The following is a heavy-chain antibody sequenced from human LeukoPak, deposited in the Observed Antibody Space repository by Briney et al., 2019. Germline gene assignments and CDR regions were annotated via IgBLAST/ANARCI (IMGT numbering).Heavy chain of an antibody. V-gene: IGHV1-2*02. CDR2: INPNSGGT. CDR3: ARDFQDDAFDI. Sequence: ASVKVSCKASGYTFTGYCMHWVRQAPGQGLEGMGWINPNSGGTNYAQKFQGRVTMTRNTSISTAYMELSRLRSDDTAVYYCARDFQDDAFDIWGQGTMVTVSS. CDR1: GYTFTGYC. J-gene: IGHJ3*02.